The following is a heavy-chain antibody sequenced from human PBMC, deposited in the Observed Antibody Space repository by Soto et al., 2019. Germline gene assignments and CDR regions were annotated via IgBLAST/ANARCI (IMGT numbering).Heavy chain of an antibody. CDR2: IYSGGST. J-gene: IGHJ4*02. D-gene: IGHD1-26*01. CDR1: GFTVSSNY. CDR3: ARLSIVGATMYYFDY. Sequence: GGSLRLSCAASGFTVSSNYMSWVRQAPGKGLEWVSVIYSGGSTYYADSVKGRFTISRDNSKNTLYLQMNSLRAEDTAVYYCARLSIVGATMYYFDYWGQGTLVTVSS. V-gene: IGHV3-53*01.